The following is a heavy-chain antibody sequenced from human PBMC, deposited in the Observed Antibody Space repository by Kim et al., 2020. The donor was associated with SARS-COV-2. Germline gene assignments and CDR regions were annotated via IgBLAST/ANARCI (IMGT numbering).Heavy chain of an antibody. V-gene: IGHV3-7*01. Sequence: GGSLRLSCAASGFTFSDYWMSWVRQAPGKGLEWVANIKEDGSEKYYVDSVKGRFTISRDNAKNSLYLQLNSLRAEDTAVYYCARGRILGYWGQGTLVTVSS. CDR1: GFTFSDYW. CDR3: ARGRILGY. J-gene: IGHJ4*02. D-gene: IGHD2-21*01. CDR2: IKEDGSEK.